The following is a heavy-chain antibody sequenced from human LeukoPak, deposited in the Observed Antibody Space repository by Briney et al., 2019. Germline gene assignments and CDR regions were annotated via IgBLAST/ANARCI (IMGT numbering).Heavy chain of an antibody. CDR2: ISAYNGNT. CDR3: ARDLFLDYYGSGSYGEWSY. J-gene: IGHJ4*02. V-gene: IGHV1-18*01. CDR1: GYTFTSYG. D-gene: IGHD3-10*01. Sequence: GASVKVSCKASGYTFTSYGISWVRQAPGQGLEWMGWISAYNGNTNYAQKLQGRVTMTTDTSTSTAYMELRSLRSDDTAVYYCARDLFLDYYGSGSYGEWSYWGQGTLVTVSS.